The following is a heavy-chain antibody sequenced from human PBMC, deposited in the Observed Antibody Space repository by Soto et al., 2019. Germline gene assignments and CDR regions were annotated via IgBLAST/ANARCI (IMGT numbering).Heavy chain of an antibody. CDR3: ASYDFWSGYEYYFDY. Sequence: PSXTLSLTCTVSGGSISSSSYYWGWIRQPPGKGLEWIGSIYYSGSTYYNPSLKSRVTISVDTSKNQFSLKLSSVTAADTAVYYCASYDFWSGYEYYFDYWGQGTLVTVSS. CDR2: IYYSGST. CDR1: GGSISSSSYY. V-gene: IGHV4-39*01. D-gene: IGHD3-3*01. J-gene: IGHJ4*02.